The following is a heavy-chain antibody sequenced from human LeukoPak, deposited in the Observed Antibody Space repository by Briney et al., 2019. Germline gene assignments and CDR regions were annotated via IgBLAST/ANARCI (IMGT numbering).Heavy chain of an antibody. CDR1: GLTFSGYA. CDR2: ISGSGGST. J-gene: IGHJ4*02. V-gene: IGHV3-23*01. Sequence: PGGSLRLSCEAFGLTFSGYALSWVRQPPGKGLEWVAAISGSGGSTYYADSVKGRFTISRDNSKNTLYLQMNSLRAEDTAVYYCAKTAQGILTGYYYFDYWGQGTLVTVSS. D-gene: IGHD3-9*01. CDR3: AKTAQGILTGYYYFDY.